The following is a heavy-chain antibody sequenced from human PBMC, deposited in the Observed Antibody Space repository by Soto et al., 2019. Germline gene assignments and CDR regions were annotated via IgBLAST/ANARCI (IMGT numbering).Heavy chain of an antibody. J-gene: IGHJ4*02. Sequence: ASVKVSCKASGYTFTSYAMHWVRRAPGQRLEWMGWINAGNGNTKYSQKFQGRVTITRDTSASTAYMELSSLRSEDTAVYYCARGSGCSGGRCSFDYWGQGTLVTVSS. CDR3: ARGSGCSGGRCSFDY. D-gene: IGHD2-15*01. V-gene: IGHV1-3*01. CDR2: INAGNGNT. CDR1: GYTFTSYA.